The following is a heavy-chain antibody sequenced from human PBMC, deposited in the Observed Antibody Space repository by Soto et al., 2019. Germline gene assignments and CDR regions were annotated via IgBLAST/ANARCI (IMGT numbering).Heavy chain of an antibody. D-gene: IGHD3-22*01. CDR1: GGSISSGGYS. J-gene: IGHJ4*02. V-gene: IGHV4-30-2*01. Sequence: QLQLQESGSRLVRPSQTLSLTCAVSGGSISSGGYSWTWIRQPPGKGLEWVGHTYHTGTAYYSPSLNSRVTISVDTSKNQFSLKLASATAADTAVYYCARDRRSYYSDVSGLDFWGQGTLVTVSS. CDR2: TYHTGTA. CDR3: ARDRRSYYSDVSGLDF.